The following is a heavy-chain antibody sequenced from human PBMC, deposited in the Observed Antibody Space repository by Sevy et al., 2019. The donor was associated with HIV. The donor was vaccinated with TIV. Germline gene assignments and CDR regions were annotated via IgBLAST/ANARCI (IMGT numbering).Heavy chain of an antibody. J-gene: IGHJ5*02. CDR2: IWHDGSNK. D-gene: IGHD4-4*01. CDR1: GFTFNFHG. V-gene: IGHV3-33*01. Sequence: GGSLRLSCAASGFTFNFHGMNWVRQAPGKGLEWVALIWHDGSNKYIADSVKGRFTISRDNSKNTLFLQMNSLTVEDTAYYYGARETDNSASWLDPWGQGTLVTVSS. CDR3: ARETDNSASWLDP.